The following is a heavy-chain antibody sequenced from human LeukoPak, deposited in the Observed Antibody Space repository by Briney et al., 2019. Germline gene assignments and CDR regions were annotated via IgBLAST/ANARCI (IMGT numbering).Heavy chain of an antibody. Sequence: GGSLRLSCVGSGFTFSMSAMHWVRQAPGKGLEWVASKEKGGRTEYNADSVKGRFTISRDNSANTLYLDLDSLTVEDTGVYYCAKLDNRLGYCSSTSCYTDYWGQGTLVTVSS. V-gene: IGHV3-30*02. CDR2: KEKGGRTE. J-gene: IGHJ4*02. CDR1: GFTFSMSA. CDR3: AKLDNRLGYCSSTSCYTDY. D-gene: IGHD2-2*02.